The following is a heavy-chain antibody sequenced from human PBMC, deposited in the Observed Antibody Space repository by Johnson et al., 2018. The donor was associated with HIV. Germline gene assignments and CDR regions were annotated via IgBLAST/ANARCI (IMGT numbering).Heavy chain of an antibody. CDR2: IYSGGST. D-gene: IGHD3-22*01. J-gene: IGHJ3*02. Sequence: QVQLVESGGGVVQPGGSLRLSCAASGFTFSSYGMHWVRQAPGKGLEWVSVIYSGGSTYYADSVKGRFTISRDNSKNTLYLQMNSLRAEDTAVYYCASAKSSGLAAFDICSQGTMVTVYS. CDR3: ASAKSSGLAAFDI. V-gene: IGHV3-NL1*01. CDR1: GFTFSSYG.